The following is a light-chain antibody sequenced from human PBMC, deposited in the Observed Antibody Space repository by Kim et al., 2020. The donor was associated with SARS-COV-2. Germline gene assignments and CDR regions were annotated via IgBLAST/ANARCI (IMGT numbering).Light chain of an antibody. V-gene: IGLV6-57*03. J-gene: IGLJ2*01. Sequence: GTPTTVSCPRSKGSIDYNYVQWYQQRPGGVPIIVIYEDDQPPSGVYDRSSGYIDHSSTSASLTISGLKTEDEADYYCQSYNRSNVVFGGGTQLTVL. CDR3: QSYNRSNVV. CDR2: EDD. CDR1: KGSIDYNY.